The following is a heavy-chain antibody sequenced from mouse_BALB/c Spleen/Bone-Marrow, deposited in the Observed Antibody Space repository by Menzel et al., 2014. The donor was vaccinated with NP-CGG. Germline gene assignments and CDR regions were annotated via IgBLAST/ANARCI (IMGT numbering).Heavy chain of an antibody. CDR3: ARGSYDGFTC. D-gene: IGHD1-1*01. J-gene: IGHJ3*01. CDR1: GFTFRSFG. Sequence: DVHLVESGGGLVKPGGLRQISCAASGFTFRSFGMHWVRQAPEKGLAWVAYISSGSETCYYADTVRGRFNISRDNPKNTLCLQMTSVRSEDTALYYCARGSYDGFTCRSQGT. V-gene: IGHV5-17*02. CDR2: ISSGSETC.